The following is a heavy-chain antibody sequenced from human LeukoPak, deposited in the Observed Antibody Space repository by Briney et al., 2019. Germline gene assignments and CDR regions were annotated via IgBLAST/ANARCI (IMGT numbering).Heavy chain of an antibody. V-gene: IGHV7-4-1*02. J-gene: IGHJ5*02. Sequence: ASVKVFCKASGYTFTNYAINWVRQAPGQGLEWMGWINTNTGYPTYAQGFTGRFVFSLDTSVSTTYLQISSLKAEDTAVYYCARDPGDDIAVPGDPWGQGTLVTVSS. CDR2: INTNTGYP. D-gene: IGHD2-2*01. CDR1: GYTFTNYA. CDR3: ARDPGDDIAVPGDP.